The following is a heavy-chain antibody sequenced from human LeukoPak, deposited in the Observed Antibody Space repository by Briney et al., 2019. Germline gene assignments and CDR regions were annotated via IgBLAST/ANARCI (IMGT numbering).Heavy chain of an antibody. CDR3: ATVPRTSIYSGYDYYYYGMDV. CDR2: FDPEDGET. CDR1: GYTLTELS. Sequence: ASVTVSCTVSGYTLTELSLHWVRQAPGKGLEWMGGFDPEDGETIYAQKFQGRVTMTEDTSTDTAYMELSSLRSEDTAVYYCATVPRTSIYSGYDYYYYGMDVWGQGTTVTVSS. V-gene: IGHV1-24*01. D-gene: IGHD5-12*01. J-gene: IGHJ6*02.